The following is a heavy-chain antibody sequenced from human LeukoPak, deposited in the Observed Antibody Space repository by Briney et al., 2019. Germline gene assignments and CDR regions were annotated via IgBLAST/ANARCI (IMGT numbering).Heavy chain of an antibody. J-gene: IGHJ6*03. V-gene: IGHV4-59*01. CDR1: GGSISSYY. CDR3: ASIDLGITGTTVYYYYMDV. CDR2: IYYSGST. D-gene: IGHD1-7*01. Sequence: PSETLSLTCTVSGGSISSYYWSWIRQPPGKGLEWIGYIYYSGSTNYNPSLKSRVTISVDTSKNQFSLKLSSVTAADTAVYYCASIDLGITGTTVYYYYMDVWGKGTTVTVSS.